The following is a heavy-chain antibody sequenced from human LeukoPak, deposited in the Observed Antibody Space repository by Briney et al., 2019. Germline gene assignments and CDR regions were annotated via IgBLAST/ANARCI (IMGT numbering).Heavy chain of an antibody. J-gene: IGHJ4*02. Sequence: ASVKVSCKASGYAFTNYDINWVRQATGQGLEWMGWISAYNGNTNYAQKLQGRVTMTTDTSTSTAYMELRSLRSDDTAVYYCARDRGVLLWFGESPFPIDYWGQGTLVTVSS. V-gene: IGHV1-18*01. CDR1: GYAFTNYD. CDR2: ISAYNGNT. CDR3: ARDRGVLLWFGESPFPIDY. D-gene: IGHD3-10*01.